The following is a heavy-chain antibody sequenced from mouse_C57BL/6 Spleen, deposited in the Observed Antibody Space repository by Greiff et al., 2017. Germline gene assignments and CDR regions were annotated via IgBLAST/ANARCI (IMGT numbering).Heavy chain of an antibody. V-gene: IGHV1-80*01. CDR3: ERDWDDIDY. CDR2: IYPGDGDT. CDR1: GYAFSSYW. Sequence: VQLVESGAELVRPGASVTISCKGSGYAFSSYWMNWVKQRPGKGLEWIGQIYPGDGDTNYNGNFKGKATLIADKSSSTAYMQLSSLTSEDSAVYFCERDWDDIDYWGQGTTLTVSS. J-gene: IGHJ2*01. D-gene: IGHD4-1*01.